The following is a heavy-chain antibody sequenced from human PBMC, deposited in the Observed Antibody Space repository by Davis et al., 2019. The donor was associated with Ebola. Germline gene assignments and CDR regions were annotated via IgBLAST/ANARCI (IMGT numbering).Heavy chain of an antibody. Sequence: PSETLSLTCTVSGGSISSGDYYWSWIRQPPGKGLEWIGYIYYSGSTYYNPSLKSRVTISVDTSKNQFSLKLSSVTAADTAVYYCARAIGGYYYVDYWGQGTLVTVSS. CDR2: IYYSGST. J-gene: IGHJ4*02. V-gene: IGHV4-30-4*01. CDR1: GGSISSGDYY. CDR3: ARAIGGYYYVDY. D-gene: IGHD3-22*01.